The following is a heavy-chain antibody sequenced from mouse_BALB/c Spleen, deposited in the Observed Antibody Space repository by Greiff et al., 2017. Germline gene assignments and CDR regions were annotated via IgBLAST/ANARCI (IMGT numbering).Heavy chain of an antibody. D-gene: IGHD2-14*01. CDR1: GYSITSDYA. CDR3: ARGTSYYRYDDGGYYFDY. CDR2: ISYSGST. V-gene: IGHV3-2*02. Sequence: EVKLMESGPGLVKPSQSLSLTCTVTGYSITSDYAWNWIRQFPGNKLEWMGYISYSGSTSYNPSLKSRISITRDTSKNQFFLQLNSVTTEDTATYYCARGTSYYRYDDGGYYFDYWGQGTTLTVSS. J-gene: IGHJ2*01.